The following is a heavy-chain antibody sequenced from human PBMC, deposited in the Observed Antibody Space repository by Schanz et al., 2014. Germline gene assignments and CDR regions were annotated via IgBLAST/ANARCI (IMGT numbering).Heavy chain of an antibody. CDR2: ISYDGSTK. Sequence: VRLVESGGGLVQPGGSLRLSCVASGFNFYTSAMTWVRQAPGKGLEWVAVISYDGSTKYYADSVKGRFTISRDNSKNTLYLQMKSLRVEDTAVYYCAKDAAYYDSVIFPDHWGQGTLVTVSS. CDR1: GFNFYTSA. J-gene: IGHJ4*02. V-gene: IGHV3-30*18. D-gene: IGHD3-22*01. CDR3: AKDAAYYDSVIFPDH.